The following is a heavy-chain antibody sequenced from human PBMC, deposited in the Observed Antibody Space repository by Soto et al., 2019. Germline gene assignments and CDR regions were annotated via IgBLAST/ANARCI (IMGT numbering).Heavy chain of an antibody. CDR2: TYYRSKWYN. CDR1: GDSVSSNSAS. J-gene: IGHJ4*02. Sequence: SQTLSLPCAISGDSVSSNSASWNWIRQSPSRGLEWLGRTYYRSKWYNEYALSVKSRITINPDTSKNQFSLQLNSVTPDDTAVYYCAREYSAGWSTWGQGTLVTVSS. D-gene: IGHD6-19*01. CDR3: AREYSAGWST. V-gene: IGHV6-1*01.